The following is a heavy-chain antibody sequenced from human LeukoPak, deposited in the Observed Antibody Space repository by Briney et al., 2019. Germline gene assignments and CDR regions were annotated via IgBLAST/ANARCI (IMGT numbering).Heavy chain of an antibody. Sequence: SGTLSLTCTASGGSISSYYWSWIRQPPGKGLEWIGYIYYSGSTSYNPSLKSRVTISVDTSKKQFSLKLRSVTAADTAFYYCARYIVSYPHDAFDIWGQGTMVTVSS. D-gene: IGHD1-26*01. V-gene: IGHV4-59*01. CDR3: ARYIVSYPHDAFDI. CDR2: IYYSGST. J-gene: IGHJ3*02. CDR1: GGSISSYY.